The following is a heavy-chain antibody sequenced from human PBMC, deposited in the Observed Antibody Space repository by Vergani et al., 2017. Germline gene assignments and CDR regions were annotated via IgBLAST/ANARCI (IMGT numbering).Heavy chain of an antibody. J-gene: IGHJ6*02. CDR1: GRSFSGYY. V-gene: IGHV4-34*01. D-gene: IGHD2-2*01. CDR3: ASGYCSSTSCYAPYYYYGMDV. Sequence: QVQLQQWGAGLLKPSETLSLTCAVYGRSFSGYYWSWIRQPPGKGLEWIGEINHSGSTNYNPSLKSRVTISVDTSKNQFSLKLSSVTAADTAVYYCASGYCSSTSCYAPYYYYGMDVWGQXP. CDR2: INHSGST.